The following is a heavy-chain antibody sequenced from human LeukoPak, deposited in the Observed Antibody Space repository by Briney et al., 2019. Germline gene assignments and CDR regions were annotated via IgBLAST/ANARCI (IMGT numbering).Heavy chain of an antibody. J-gene: IGHJ4*02. CDR3: AVCHWHSSGCRNDY. D-gene: IGHD6-19*01. V-gene: IGHV3-23*01. CDR1: GFTFISYA. Sequence: PGGSLRLSCAASGFTFISYAMSWVRQAPVKGLEWVSIISGSGGSTYYADSVKGRFTISRDNSKNTLYLQINSLRAEDTAVYYCAVCHWHSSGCRNDYWGQGTLVTVSS. CDR2: ISGSGGST.